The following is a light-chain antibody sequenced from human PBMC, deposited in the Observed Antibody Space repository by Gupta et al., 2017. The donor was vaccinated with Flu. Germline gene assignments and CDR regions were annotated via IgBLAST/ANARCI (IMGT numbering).Light chain of an antibody. CDR2: ANN. J-gene: IGLJ1*01. CDR3: QSYDSSLSAYV. V-gene: IGLV1-40*01. CDR1: SANIGAGYD. Sequence: QSVLTQPPSVSGAPGQRVTIACTGGSANIGAGYDVQWYQQLPGTAPKLLIYANNERPSGVPDRFSGSKSDISASLAITGLQAGDEADYYCQSYDSSLSAYVFGTGTKVTVL.